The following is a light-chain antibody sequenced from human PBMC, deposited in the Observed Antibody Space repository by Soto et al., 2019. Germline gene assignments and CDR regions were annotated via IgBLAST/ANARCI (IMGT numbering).Light chain of an antibody. CDR1: GSDVGGYEY. Sequence: QSVLTQPPSASGSPGQSVTISCTGTGSDVGGYEYVSWYQQHPGKAPKLMIYEVSNRPSGVSNRFSGSKSGNTASLTISGLQAEDEADYYCSSYTSSSTLEVFGGGTKLTVL. CDR2: EVS. V-gene: IGLV2-14*01. CDR3: SSYTSSSTLEV. J-gene: IGLJ2*01.